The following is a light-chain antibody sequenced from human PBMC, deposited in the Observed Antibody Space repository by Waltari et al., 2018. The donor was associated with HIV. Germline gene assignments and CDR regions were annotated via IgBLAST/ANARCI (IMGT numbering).Light chain of an antibody. CDR3: QSYDNTLSVFWV. Sequence: QSVLPQPPSVSGPPGPRVTISCTGNSSNIGARIDVHWYQQVPGKAPRLLIYGANNRPSGVPDRFSGSKSGTSASLAITGLQAEDEADYYCQSYDNTLSVFWVFGGGTKLTVL. J-gene: IGLJ3*02. CDR2: GAN. CDR1: SSNIGARID. V-gene: IGLV1-40*01.